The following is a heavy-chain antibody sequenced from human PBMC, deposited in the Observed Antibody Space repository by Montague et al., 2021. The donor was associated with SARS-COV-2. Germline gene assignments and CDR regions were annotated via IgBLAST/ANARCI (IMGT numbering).Heavy chain of an antibody. V-gene: IGHV4-4*08. Sequence: SETLSLTCTVSGDSISSDYWCWIWLSQGPGMERNGFIYICGSANSNPYPTSRVPVSIDRSKNQFPLKLNPGTAADTAVSYCARTRVGGGYYSGYYYYHHEMDVWGQGTTVTVSS. J-gene: IGHJ6*02. CDR1: GDSISSDY. CDR3: ARTRVGGGYYSGYYYYHHEMDV. D-gene: IGHD1-26*01. CDR2: IYICGSA.